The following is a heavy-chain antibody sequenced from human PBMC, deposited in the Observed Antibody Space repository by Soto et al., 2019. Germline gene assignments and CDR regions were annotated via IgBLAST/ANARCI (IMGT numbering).Heavy chain of an antibody. D-gene: IGHD6-19*01. V-gene: IGHV1-18*01. Sequence: QVQLVQSGAEVKKPGASVKVSCKASGYTFTSYGITWVRQAPGQGLEGMGWISAYNGNTNYAQKLQGRVTMTTDTSTSTAYMELRSLRSDDTAVYYCAIGAVAGNYYYYYMDVWGKGTTVTVSS. CDR3: AIGAVAGNYYYYYMDV. CDR1: GYTFTSYG. J-gene: IGHJ6*03. CDR2: ISAYNGNT.